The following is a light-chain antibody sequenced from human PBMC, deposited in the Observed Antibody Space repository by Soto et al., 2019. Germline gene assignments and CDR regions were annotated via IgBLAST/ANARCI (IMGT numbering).Light chain of an antibody. CDR3: QQYAGSPWT. Sequence: EIVMTQSPATLSVSPGERATLSCRASQSVSSNLAWYQQKPGQAPRLLIYDTSSRATGIPDRFSGSGSGTDFTLTISRLEPEDFAVYYCQQYAGSPWTFGQGTKVEIK. V-gene: IGKV3-20*01. J-gene: IGKJ1*01. CDR1: QSVSSN. CDR2: DTS.